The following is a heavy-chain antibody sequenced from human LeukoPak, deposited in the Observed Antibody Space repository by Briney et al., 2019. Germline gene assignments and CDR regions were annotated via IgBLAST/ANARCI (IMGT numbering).Heavy chain of an antibody. Sequence: GGSLRLSCAASGFTFSSYSMNWVRQAPGKGLEWVSSISSSSSYIYYADSVKGRFTISRDNAKNSLYLQMNSLRAEDTAVYYCAREPVVGAAAGTQTDVWGQGTTVTVS. CDR3: AREPVVGAAAGTQTDV. CDR1: GFTFSSYS. D-gene: IGHD6-13*01. V-gene: IGHV3-21*01. CDR2: ISSSSSYI. J-gene: IGHJ6*02.